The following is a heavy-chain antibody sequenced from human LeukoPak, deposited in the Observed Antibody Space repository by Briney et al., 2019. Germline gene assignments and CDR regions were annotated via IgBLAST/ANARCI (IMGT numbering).Heavy chain of an antibody. V-gene: IGHV4-39*01. Sequence: SETLSLTCTVSGGSISSSSYYWGWIRQPPGKGLEWIGSIYYSGGTYYNPSLKSRVTISVDTSKNQFSLKLSSVTAADTAVYYCAIQDDYSDYWGQGTLVTVSS. CDR2: IYYSGGT. D-gene: IGHD5-24*01. CDR3: AIQDDYSDY. J-gene: IGHJ4*02. CDR1: GGSISSSSYY.